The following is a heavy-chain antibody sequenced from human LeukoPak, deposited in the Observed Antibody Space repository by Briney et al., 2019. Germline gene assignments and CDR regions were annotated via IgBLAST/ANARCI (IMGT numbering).Heavy chain of an antibody. CDR3: AKDPGASVSGFHMDV. D-gene: IGHD2-8*02. V-gene: IGHV3-30*02. CDR2: IWSDGNNR. J-gene: IGHJ6*03. CDR1: GFTFRSYG. Sequence: GGSLRLSCAASGFTFRSYGMHWVRQATGKGLEWVSFIWSDGNNRFYADSVKGRFTISRDNSKNMLYLQMDSLRPEDTAVYYCAKDPGASVSGFHMDVWGKGTTVIVSS.